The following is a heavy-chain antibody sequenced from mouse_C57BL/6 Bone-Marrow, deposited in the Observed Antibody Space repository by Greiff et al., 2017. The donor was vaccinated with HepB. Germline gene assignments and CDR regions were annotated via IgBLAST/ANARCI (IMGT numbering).Heavy chain of an antibody. Sequence: EVKLVESGGDLVKPGGSLKLSCAASGFTFSSYGMSWVRQTPDKRLEWVATISSGGSYTYYPDSVKGRFTISRDNAKNTLYLQMSSLKSEDTAMSYCARQKAYWGQGTLVTVSA. V-gene: IGHV5-6*01. J-gene: IGHJ3*01. CDR3: ARQKAY. CDR1: GFTFSSYG. CDR2: ISSGGSYT.